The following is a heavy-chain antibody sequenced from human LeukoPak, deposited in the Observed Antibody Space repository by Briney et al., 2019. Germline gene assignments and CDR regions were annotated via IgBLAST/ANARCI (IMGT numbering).Heavy chain of an antibody. V-gene: IGHV3-23*01. CDR2: VRGSGSTT. CDR1: AFTFSSYS. J-gene: IGHJ4*02. Sequence: GGSLRLSCSASAFTFSSYSMNSVRQAPGKGLEWVSGVRGSGSTTSYADSVKDRFTISRDTTKNTLYLQMNSLRAEDPAIYYCAKANIGSASLLYFDDCGER. D-gene: IGHD3-10*01. CDR3: AKANIGSASLLYFDD.